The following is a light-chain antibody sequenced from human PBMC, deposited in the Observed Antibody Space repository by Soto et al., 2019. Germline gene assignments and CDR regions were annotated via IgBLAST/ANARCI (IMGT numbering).Light chain of an antibody. CDR2: DAS. J-gene: IGKJ2*01. CDR1: QSVGSY. Sequence: EIVLTQSPATLSLSPGERATLSCRASQSVGSYLRWYQHKPGQAPRLLIYDASNRAPGIPARFSGSGSGTDFTLTISSLEPEDFAVYYCQQRSNWPRGTFGQGTKLEIK. V-gene: IGKV3-11*01. CDR3: QQRSNWPRGT.